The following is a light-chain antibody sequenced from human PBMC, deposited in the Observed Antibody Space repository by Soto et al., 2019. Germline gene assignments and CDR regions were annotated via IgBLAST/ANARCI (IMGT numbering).Light chain of an antibody. CDR3: QQYYSSVT. CDR1: QTVFHTSYNKDF. V-gene: IGKV4-1*01. CDR2: WAS. J-gene: IGKJ2*01. Sequence: DIVMTQSPDSLSVSLGERATINCKSSQTVFHTSYNKDFLAWYQQKAGQPPKLLFYWASTRESGVPARFSGGGSGTDFSLTISSLQPEDGAVYYCQQYYSSVTFGQGTKLEIK.